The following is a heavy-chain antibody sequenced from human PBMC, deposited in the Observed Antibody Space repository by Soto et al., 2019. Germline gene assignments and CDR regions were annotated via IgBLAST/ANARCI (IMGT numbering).Heavy chain of an antibody. Sequence: ASVKVSCKASRYTFTSYARHWVRQPPGQRLEWMGWINAGNGNTKYSQKFQGNVTITRDTSASTAYMELSSLRSEDTAVYYCARDQDIVVVPAAIQTNYSYGMDVWGQGTTVTVSS. CDR2: INAGNGNT. CDR3: ARDQDIVVVPAAIQTNYSYGMDV. V-gene: IGHV1-3*01. J-gene: IGHJ6*02. D-gene: IGHD2-2*02. CDR1: RYTFTSYA.